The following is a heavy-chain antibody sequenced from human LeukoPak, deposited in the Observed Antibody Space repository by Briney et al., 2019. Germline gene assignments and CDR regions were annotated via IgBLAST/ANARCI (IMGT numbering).Heavy chain of an antibody. Sequence: GSLRLSCAASGFTFSSYAMSWVRQAPGKGLEWVSAISGSGGSTYYADSVKGRFTISRDNSKNTLYLQMNSLRAEDTAVYYCAKLGFRYDILTGYYAPLDYWGQGTLVTVSS. J-gene: IGHJ4*02. D-gene: IGHD3-9*01. CDR1: GFTFSSYA. CDR2: ISGSGGST. CDR3: AKLGFRYDILTGYYAPLDY. V-gene: IGHV3-23*01.